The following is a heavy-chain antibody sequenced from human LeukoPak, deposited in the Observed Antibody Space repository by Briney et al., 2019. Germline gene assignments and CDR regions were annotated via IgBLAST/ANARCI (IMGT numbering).Heavy chain of an antibody. J-gene: IGHJ4*02. V-gene: IGHV4-59*08. CDR1: GGSISSYY. Sequence: SETLSLTCNVSGGSISSYYWGWIRQPPGKGLGWIGYIYYRGSTDYNPSLKSRVTISLGTSKNQFSLKLSSVTAADTALYYCAKHYMGSSYNRGCDYWGQGTLVTVSS. D-gene: IGHD3-10*01. CDR2: IYYRGST. CDR3: AKHYMGSSYNRGCDY.